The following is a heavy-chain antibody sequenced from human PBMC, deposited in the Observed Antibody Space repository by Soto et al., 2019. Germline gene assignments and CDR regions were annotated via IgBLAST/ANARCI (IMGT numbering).Heavy chain of an antibody. CDR1: GGSISSYY. Sequence: SETLSLTCTVSGGSISSYYWSWIRQPAGKGLEWIGRIYTSGSTNYNPSLKSRVTMSVDTSKNQFSLKLSSVTAADTAVYYCARDRGIAAAGTYYFDYWRQGTLVTVSS. CDR2: IYTSGST. J-gene: IGHJ4*02. V-gene: IGHV4-4*07. D-gene: IGHD6-13*01. CDR3: ARDRGIAAAGTYYFDY.